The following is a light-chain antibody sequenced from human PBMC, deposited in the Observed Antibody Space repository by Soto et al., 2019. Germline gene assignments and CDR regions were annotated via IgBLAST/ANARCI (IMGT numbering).Light chain of an antibody. Sequence: EIVLTQSPATLSLSPGERATLSCRASQSVSSSYLAWYQQKPGQAPRLLIYGGSSRATGVPARFSGSRSGPEFTLTINSLQSEAFAIYYCQRYNNWPLTFGGGTKVDLK. J-gene: IGKJ4*01. V-gene: IGKV3-15*01. CDR1: QSVSSSY. CDR2: GGS. CDR3: QRYNNWPLT.